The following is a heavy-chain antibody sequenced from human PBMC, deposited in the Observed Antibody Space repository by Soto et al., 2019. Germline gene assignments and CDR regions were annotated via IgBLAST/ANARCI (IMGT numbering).Heavy chain of an antibody. CDR3: SRQMAAPPYYFDY. V-gene: IGHV5-51*01. CDR2: IYPGDSDT. D-gene: IGHD6-6*01. J-gene: IGHJ4*02. CDR1: GYSFTSYW. Sequence: GESLKISCKGSGYSFTSYWIGWVRQMPGKGLEWMGIIYPGDSDTRYSPSFQGQVTISADKSISTAYLQWSSLKASDTAMYYCSRQMAAPPYYFDYWGQGTLVTVAS.